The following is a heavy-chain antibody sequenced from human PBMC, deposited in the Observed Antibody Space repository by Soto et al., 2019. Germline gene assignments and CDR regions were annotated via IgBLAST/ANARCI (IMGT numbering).Heavy chain of an antibody. J-gene: IGHJ6*02. CDR1: GGSFSGYY. Sequence: SETLSLTCVVNGGSFSGYYWSWIRQPPGKGLEWIGEINDSGITDSNPSLESRVTISVDMSKNQFSLKLNSVTAADTAVYHCARGRSSVPDRRGIGYYGLDVWGQGTTVTVSS. CDR3: ARGRSSVPDRRGIGYYGLDV. D-gene: IGHD3-3*01. CDR2: INDSGIT. V-gene: IGHV4-34*01.